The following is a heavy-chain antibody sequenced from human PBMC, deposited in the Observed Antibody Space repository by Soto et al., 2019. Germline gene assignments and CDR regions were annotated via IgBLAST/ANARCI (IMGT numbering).Heavy chain of an antibody. D-gene: IGHD1-26*01. CDR3: AREVWDVVRYFDY. CDR1: SDSIAGSNW. Sequence: SETLSLTCAVSSDSIAGSNWWTWVRQPPGKGLEWIGEIYHTGSTHYKPSLASRVTISVDTSKNQFSLELNSVTAADTAVYYCAREVWDVVRYFDYWGQGILVTVSS. V-gene: IGHV4-4*02. CDR2: IYHTGST. J-gene: IGHJ4*02.